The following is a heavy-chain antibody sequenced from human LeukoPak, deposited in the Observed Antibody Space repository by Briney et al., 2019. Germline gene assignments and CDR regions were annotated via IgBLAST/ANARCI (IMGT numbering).Heavy chain of an antibody. V-gene: IGHV3-30*09. J-gene: IGHJ4*02. Sequence: GGSLRLSCAASGFTFRTYAMHWVRQAPGKGLEWVAVIWYDGSNEYYSDSVKGRFAISKDNSKNTLYLQMNSLRAEDTAVYFCARDPGVRLDFWGQGTMLIVSS. CDR2: IWYDGSNE. CDR1: GFTFRTYA. CDR3: ARDPGVRLDF. D-gene: IGHD2-8*01.